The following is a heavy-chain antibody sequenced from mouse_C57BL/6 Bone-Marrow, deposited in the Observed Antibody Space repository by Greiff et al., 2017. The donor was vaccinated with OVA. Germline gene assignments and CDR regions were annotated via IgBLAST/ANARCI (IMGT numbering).Heavy chain of an antibody. J-gene: IGHJ4*01. V-gene: IGHV1-15*01. CDR1: GYTFTDYE. D-gene: IGHD3-2*02. CDR2: IDPETGGT. Sequence: VKLMESGAELVRPGASVTLSCKASGYTFTDYEMHWVKQTPVHGLEWIGAIDPETGGTAYNQKFKGKAILTADKSSSTAYMELRSLTSEDSAVYYCGTAQAYAMDYWGQGTSVTVSS. CDR3: GTAQAYAMDY.